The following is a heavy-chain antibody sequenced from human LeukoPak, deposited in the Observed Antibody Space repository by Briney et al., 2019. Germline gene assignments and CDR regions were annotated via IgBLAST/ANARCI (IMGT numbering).Heavy chain of an antibody. CDR3: ARDTYSNGLFDY. V-gene: IGHV1-46*01. D-gene: IGHD5-18*01. CDR2: INPSGGST. CDR1: GYSFTTYY. J-gene: IGHJ4*02. Sequence: ASVKVSCKASGYSFTTYYMHWVRQAPGQGLEWMGIINPSGGSTSYAQKFQGRVTMTRDTSTSTVYMELSSLRSEDTAVYYCARDTYSNGLFDYWGQGTLVTVSS.